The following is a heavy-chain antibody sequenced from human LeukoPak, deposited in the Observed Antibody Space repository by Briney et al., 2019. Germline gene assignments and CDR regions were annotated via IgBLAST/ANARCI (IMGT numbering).Heavy chain of an antibody. CDR1: GFTFDDYA. J-gene: IGHJ4*02. CDR2: ISWNSGSI. V-gene: IGHV3-9*01. Sequence: PGGSLRLSCAASGFTFDDYAMHWVRQAPGKGLEWVSGISWNSGSIGYADSVKGRFTISRDNAKNSLYLQMNSLRAEDTAVYYCARDGPGYWGQGTLVTVSS. CDR3: ARDGPGY.